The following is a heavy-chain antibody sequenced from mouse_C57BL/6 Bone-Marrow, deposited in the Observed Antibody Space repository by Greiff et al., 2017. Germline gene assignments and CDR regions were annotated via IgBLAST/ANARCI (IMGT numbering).Heavy chain of an antibody. Sequence: QVQLQQSGAELARPGASVKMSCKASGYTFTSYTMHWVKQRPGQGLEWIGYINPSSGYTKYNQKFKDKATLTADKSSSTAYMQLSSLTSEDSAVYYCAITTVVAFDYWGQGTTPTVSS. V-gene: IGHV1-4*01. CDR2: INPSSGYT. CDR1: GYTFTSYT. CDR3: AITTVVAFDY. D-gene: IGHD1-1*01. J-gene: IGHJ2*01.